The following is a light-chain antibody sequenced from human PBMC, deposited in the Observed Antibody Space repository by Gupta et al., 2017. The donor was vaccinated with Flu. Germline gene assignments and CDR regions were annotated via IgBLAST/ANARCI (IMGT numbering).Light chain of an antibody. Sequence: EIVMTQSPATLSVSPGERATLSCRASQSVSSNLAWYQQKPGQAPRLLIYGASTRATGIPARFSGSGSGTEFTLTISSLQSEDFAVYYCQQYNNWPGFTFGHGTKVDIK. J-gene: IGKJ3*01. V-gene: IGKV3-15*01. CDR3: QQYNNWPGFT. CDR2: GAS. CDR1: QSVSSN.